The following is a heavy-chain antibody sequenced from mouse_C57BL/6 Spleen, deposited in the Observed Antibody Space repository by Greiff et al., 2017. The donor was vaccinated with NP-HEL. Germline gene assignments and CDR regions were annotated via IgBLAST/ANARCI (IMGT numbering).Heavy chain of an antibody. CDR3: AIYYYGSSQYYYAMDY. J-gene: IGHJ4*01. D-gene: IGHD1-1*01. V-gene: IGHV1-82*01. CDR2: IYPGDGDT. Sequence: QVQLKQSGPELVKPGASVKISCKASGYAFSSSWMNWVKQRPGKGLEWIGRIYPGDGDTNYNGKFKGKATLTADKSSSTAYMQLSSLTSEDSAVYFCAIYYYGSSQYYYAMDYWGQGTSVTVSS. CDR1: GYAFSSSW.